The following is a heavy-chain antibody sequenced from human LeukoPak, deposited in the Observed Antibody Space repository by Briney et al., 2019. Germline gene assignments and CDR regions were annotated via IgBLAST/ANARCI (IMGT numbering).Heavy chain of an antibody. Sequence: SETLSLTCAVYGGSFSGYYWSWIRQPPGKGLEWIGEINHSGSTNYNPSLKSRVTISVDTSKNQFSLKLSSVTAADAAVYYCARQTASSTSFRFDYWGQGTLVTVSS. CDR1: GGSFSGYY. D-gene: IGHD2-2*01. J-gene: IGHJ4*02. V-gene: IGHV4-34*01. CDR2: INHSGST. CDR3: ARQTASSTSFRFDY.